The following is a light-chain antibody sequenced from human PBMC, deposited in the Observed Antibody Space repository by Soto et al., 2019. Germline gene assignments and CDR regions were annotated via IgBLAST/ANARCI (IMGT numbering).Light chain of an antibody. CDR3: RQSHGIPYI. J-gene: IGKJ2*01. Sequence: DIQMTQSPSSLSASVGDRITITCRASPTISTYLNWYQQKPGKAPKLLISAASRLQSGVPSRFTGSGSGTEFTLTISSLQPEEFATYYCRQSHGIPYIFGQGTKVEI. CDR2: AAS. V-gene: IGKV1-39*01. CDR1: PTISTY.